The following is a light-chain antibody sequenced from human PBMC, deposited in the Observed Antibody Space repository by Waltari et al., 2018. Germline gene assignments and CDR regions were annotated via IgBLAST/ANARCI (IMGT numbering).Light chain of an antibody. CDR1: QDIGSW. CDR3: QQSDSIPLT. J-gene: IGKJ4*01. V-gene: IGKV1-12*01. Sequence: DIQMTQSPSSVSASVGDRVTITCRASQDIGSWLAWYQQKPGKAPNLLIYTASSLESGVPSRFSGSGSGTDFTLTINSLRPEDFATYYCQQSDSIPLTFGGGTKVDIK. CDR2: TAS.